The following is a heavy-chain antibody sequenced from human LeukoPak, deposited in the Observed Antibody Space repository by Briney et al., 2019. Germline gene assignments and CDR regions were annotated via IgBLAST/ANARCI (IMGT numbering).Heavy chain of an antibody. CDR2: ISWNSGSI. Sequence: QAGRSLRLSCAASGFTFDDYAMHWVRQAPGKGLEWVSGISWNSGSIGYADSVKGRFTVSRDNAKNFLYLQMNSLRAEDTALYYCAKDNNYDILTGGYFDYWGQGTLVTVSS. CDR1: GFTFDDYA. D-gene: IGHD3-9*01. J-gene: IGHJ4*02. CDR3: AKDNNYDILTGGYFDY. V-gene: IGHV3-9*01.